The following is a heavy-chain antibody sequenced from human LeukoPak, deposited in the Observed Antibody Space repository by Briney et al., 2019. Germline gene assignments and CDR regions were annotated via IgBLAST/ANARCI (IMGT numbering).Heavy chain of an antibody. CDR2: IYYSGST. J-gene: IGHJ6*03. V-gene: IGHV4-59*01. CDR1: GGSISGYY. D-gene: IGHD5-18*01. CDR3: ARTTEGGYSYGSFYYYYMDV. Sequence: SETLSLTCSVCGGSISGYYWGWIRQPPGKGLEWIGFIYYSGSTNYNPSLKSRVTISVHTSKNQFSLKLSSVTAADTAVYYCARTTEGGYSYGSFYYYYMDVWGKGATVTISS.